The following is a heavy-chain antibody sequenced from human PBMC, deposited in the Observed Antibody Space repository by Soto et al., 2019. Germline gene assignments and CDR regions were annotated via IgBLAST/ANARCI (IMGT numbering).Heavy chain of an antibody. CDR2: LYSGGDT. CDR3: ARDPPYGDY. V-gene: IGHV3-66*01. J-gene: IGHJ4*02. Sequence: EVQVVESGGGLVQPGGSLRLSCVASGFTISSNYMSRVRQAPGRGLEWVAILYSGGDTYYTDSVKGRFTISRDNAQNTLYLQMNSLRAEDTAVYYCARDPPYGDYWGQGTLVTVSS. CDR1: GFTISSNY. D-gene: IGHD4-17*01.